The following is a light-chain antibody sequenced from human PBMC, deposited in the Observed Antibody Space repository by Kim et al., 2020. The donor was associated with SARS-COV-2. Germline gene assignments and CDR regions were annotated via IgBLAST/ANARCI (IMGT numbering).Light chain of an antibody. CDR3: QQYGSSPQT. CDR1: QSVSSSY. Sequence: EIVLTQSPGTLSLSPGDRATLSCRASQSVSSSYLVWYQQKPGQAPRLLMSGASSRATGIPDRFSGSGSGTDFTLTISRLEPEDFAVYYCQQYGSSPQTFGQGTKVDIK. CDR2: GAS. J-gene: IGKJ1*01. V-gene: IGKV3-20*01.